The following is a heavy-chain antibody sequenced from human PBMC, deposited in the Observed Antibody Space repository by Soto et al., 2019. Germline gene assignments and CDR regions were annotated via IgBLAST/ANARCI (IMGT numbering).Heavy chain of an antibody. CDR1: GFTFSSNA. CDR3: AKHQIGWYDFDY. Sequence: GGSLRLSCAASGFTFSSNAMTWVRQAPGKGLEWVSTISDSGGRTYYADSVKGRFTISRDNSKNTLYLQINSLRAEDTAVFYCAKHQIGWYDFDYWGQGTLVTVSS. J-gene: IGHJ4*02. V-gene: IGHV3-23*01. D-gene: IGHD6-19*01. CDR2: ISDSGGRT.